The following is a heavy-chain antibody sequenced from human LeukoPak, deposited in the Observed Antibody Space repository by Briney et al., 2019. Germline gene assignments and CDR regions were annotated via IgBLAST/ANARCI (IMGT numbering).Heavy chain of an antibody. D-gene: IGHD2-15*01. Sequence: PSETLSLTCAVSTYPISSGYYWGWVRQPPGKGLEWIGSIYHSGTTYYNPSLKSRFTISVDTSKNQFSLKLNSVTAADTAVYYCVRPGYCSGGSCYWFDPWGQGTLVTVSS. CDR1: TYPISSGYY. CDR3: VRPGYCSGGSCYWFDP. CDR2: IYHSGTT. V-gene: IGHV4-38-2*01. J-gene: IGHJ5*02.